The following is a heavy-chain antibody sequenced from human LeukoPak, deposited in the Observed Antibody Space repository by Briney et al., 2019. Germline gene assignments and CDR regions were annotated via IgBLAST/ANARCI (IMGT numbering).Heavy chain of an antibody. V-gene: IGHV4-59*08. CDR3: ARAQWIQLIDY. CDR2: IYYSGST. J-gene: IGHJ4*02. Sequence: SETLSLTCTVSGGSISNYHWSWLRQPPGKGLEWIGYIYYSGSTNYNPSLKSRVTISVDTSKNQFSLKLSSVTAADTAVYYCARAQWIQLIDYWGQGTLVTVSS. CDR1: GGSISNYH. D-gene: IGHD5-18*01.